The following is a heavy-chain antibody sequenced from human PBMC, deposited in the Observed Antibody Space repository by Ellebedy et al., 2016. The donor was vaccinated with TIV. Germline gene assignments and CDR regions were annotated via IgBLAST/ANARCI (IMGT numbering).Heavy chain of an antibody. CDR1: GGSISTSTYY. CDR2: VYYNGNT. Sequence: SETLSLXXTVSGGSISTSTYYWNWIRQPPGKGLEWIGNVYYNGNTYYSPSLKSRATTSVDTSKNQFSLKLSSVTAADTGVYYCARHAGGVDAFDIWGQGTMVTVSS. J-gene: IGHJ3*02. D-gene: IGHD3-10*01. V-gene: IGHV4-39*01. CDR3: ARHAGGVDAFDI.